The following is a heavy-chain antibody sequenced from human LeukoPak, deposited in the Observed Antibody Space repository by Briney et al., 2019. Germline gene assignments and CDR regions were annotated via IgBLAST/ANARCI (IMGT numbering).Heavy chain of an antibody. D-gene: IGHD4-23*01. CDR2: IKSKTDGGTT. V-gene: IGHV3-15*01. Sequence: PGGSLRLSCAASGFTFSNAWMSWVRQAPGKGLEWVGRIKSKTDGGTTDYAAPVKGRFTISRDDSKNTPYLQMNSLKTEDTAVYYCTTDRRWDLFDYWGQGTLVTVSS. CDR1: GFTFSNAW. CDR3: TTDRRWDLFDY. J-gene: IGHJ4*02.